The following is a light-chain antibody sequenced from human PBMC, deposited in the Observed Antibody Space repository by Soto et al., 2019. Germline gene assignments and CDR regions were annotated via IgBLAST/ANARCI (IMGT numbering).Light chain of an antibody. Sequence: QSALTQPRSVSGSPGQPVSISCTGTSSDVGGYNYVSWYQQHPGKAPKLMIYEVSKRPSGVPFRFSASKSANTASLTVSGLQAEDEADYYCCSYAGSNSWVFGGGTKLTVL. CDR1: SSDVGGYNY. CDR3: CSYAGSNSWV. CDR2: EVS. V-gene: IGLV2-11*01. J-gene: IGLJ3*02.